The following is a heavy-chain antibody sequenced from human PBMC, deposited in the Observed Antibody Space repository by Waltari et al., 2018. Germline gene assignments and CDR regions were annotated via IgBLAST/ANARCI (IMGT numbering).Heavy chain of an antibody. CDR3: ARHERWLQSFDY. D-gene: IGHD5-12*01. Sequence: QVTLKESGPVLVKPTETLTLTCTVSGFSLSNARMGVSWIRQPPGKALEWLAHIFLNDEKSYSTSLKSRLTISKDTSKSQVVLTMTNMDPLDTATYYCARHERWLQSFDYWGQGTLVTVSS. CDR1: GFSLSNARMG. J-gene: IGHJ4*02. V-gene: IGHV2-26*01. CDR2: IFLNDEK.